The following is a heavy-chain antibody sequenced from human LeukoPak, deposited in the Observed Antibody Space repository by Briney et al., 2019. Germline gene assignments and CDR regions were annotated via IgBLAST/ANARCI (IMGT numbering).Heavy chain of an antibody. CDR1: GGSISSYY. J-gene: IGHJ6*03. D-gene: IGHD6-13*01. CDR3: ARAVSWTDYYYYMDV. Sequence: PSGTLSLTCAVSGGSISSYYWSWIRQPPGKGLEWIGYIYYSGSTNYNPSLKSRVTISVDTSKNQFSLKLSSVTAADTAVYYCARAVSWTDYYYYMDVWGKGTTDTVSS. V-gene: IGHV4-59*01. CDR2: IYYSGST.